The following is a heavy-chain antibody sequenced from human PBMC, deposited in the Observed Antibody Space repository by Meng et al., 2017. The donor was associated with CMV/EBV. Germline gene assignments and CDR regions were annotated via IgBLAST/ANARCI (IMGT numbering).Heavy chain of an antibody. D-gene: IGHD6-19*01. J-gene: IGHJ6*02. CDR1: GFTFDDYA. CDR2: ISWNSGSI. V-gene: IGHV3-9*01. Sequence: SLKISCAASGFTFDDYAMHWVRQAPGKGLEWVSGISWNSGSIGYADSVKGRFTISRDNAKNSPYLQMNSLRAEDTALYYCAKEGGIAVADNYYYYGMDVWGQGTTVTVSS. CDR3: AKEGGIAVADNYYYYGMDV.